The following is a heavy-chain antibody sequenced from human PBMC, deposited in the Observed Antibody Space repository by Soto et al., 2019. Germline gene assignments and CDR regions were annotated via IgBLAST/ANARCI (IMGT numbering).Heavy chain of an antibody. D-gene: IGHD1-7*01. J-gene: IGHJ5*01. V-gene: IGHV3-74*01. CDR2: INGDGSST. CDR1: GFTFSSHW. Sequence: GGSLRLSCAASGFTFSSHWMHWVRQAPGKGLVWVSRINGDGSSTSYADSVKGRFTISRDNAKNMLYLQVNSLRADGTAVYYCAGSPGLSRISGTTLGAWGKGTLVTVSS. CDR3: AGSPGLSRISGTTLGA.